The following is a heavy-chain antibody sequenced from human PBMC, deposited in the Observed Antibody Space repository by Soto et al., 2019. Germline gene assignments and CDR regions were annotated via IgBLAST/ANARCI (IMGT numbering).Heavy chain of an antibody. CDR1: GFIFSSYS. Sequence: EVQLVESGGGLVQPGGSLRLSCAASGFIFSSYSMNWVRQAPGKGLEWVSYISTGSGTIYYADSVKGRFTISRDNGKNSLYLQMNSLRAEDTAVYYCARHLTERGAAAASFDYWGQGTLVTVSS. V-gene: IGHV3-48*01. CDR3: ARHLTERGAAAASFDY. D-gene: IGHD6-13*01. J-gene: IGHJ4*02. CDR2: ISTGSGTI.